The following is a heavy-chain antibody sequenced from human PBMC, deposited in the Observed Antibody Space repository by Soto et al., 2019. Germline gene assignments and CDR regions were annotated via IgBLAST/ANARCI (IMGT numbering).Heavy chain of an antibody. CDR2: INHSGST. CDR1: GGSFSGYY. D-gene: IGHD3-3*01. Sequence: QVQLQQWGAGLLKPSETLSLTCAVYGGSFSGYYWSWIRQPPGKGLEWIGEINHSGSTNYNPSLKSRVTLSVDTSKNQFSLKLSSVTAADTAVYYCARTHYDFWSGSGGIDYWGQGTLVTVSS. CDR3: ARTHYDFWSGSGGIDY. V-gene: IGHV4-34*01. J-gene: IGHJ4*02.